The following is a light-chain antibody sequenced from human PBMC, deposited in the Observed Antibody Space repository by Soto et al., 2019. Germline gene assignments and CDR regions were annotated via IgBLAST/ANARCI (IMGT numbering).Light chain of an antibody. CDR1: QGISSY. J-gene: IGKJ1*01. CDR2: AAS. V-gene: IGKV1D-8*03. Sequence: VIWMTQSPSLLSASTGDRVTISCLMSQGISSYLAWYQQKPGKAPELLIYAASTLQSGVPSRFSGSGSGTDFTLTISSLQPEDFATYYCQQSYSTLWTFGQGTKVDIK. CDR3: QQSYSTLWT.